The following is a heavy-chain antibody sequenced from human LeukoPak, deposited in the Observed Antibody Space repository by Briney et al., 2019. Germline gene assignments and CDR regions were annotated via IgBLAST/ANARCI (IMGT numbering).Heavy chain of an antibody. CDR2: INHSGST. Sequence: PSETLSLTCAVYGGSFSGYYWSWIRQPPGKGLEWIGEINHSGSTNYNPSLKSRVTISVDTSKNQFSLKLSSVTAADTAVYYCARVGVTAVSGDYWGQGTLVPVSS. J-gene: IGHJ4*02. D-gene: IGHD2-21*02. CDR3: ARVGVTAVSGDY. V-gene: IGHV4-34*01. CDR1: GGSFSGYY.